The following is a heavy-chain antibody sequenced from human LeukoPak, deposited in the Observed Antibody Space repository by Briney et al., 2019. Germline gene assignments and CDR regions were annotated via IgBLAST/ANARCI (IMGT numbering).Heavy chain of an antibody. CDR2: IWYDGSNK. J-gene: IGHJ4*02. V-gene: IGHV3-33*01. CDR3: ARDVEVVGATDYFDY. Sequence: GGFLRLSCAASGFTFSSYGMHWVRQAPGKGLEWVAVIWYDGSNKYYADSVKGRFTISRDNSKNTLYLQMNSLRAEDTAVYYCARDVEVVGATDYFDYWGQGTLVTVSS. D-gene: IGHD1-26*01. CDR1: GFTFSSYG.